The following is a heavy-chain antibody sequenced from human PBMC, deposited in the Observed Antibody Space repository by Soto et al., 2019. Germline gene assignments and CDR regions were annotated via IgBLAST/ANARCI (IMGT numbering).Heavy chain of an antibody. CDR1: GYTLTELS. CDR3: ASLSGYSSGFDAFDI. V-gene: IGHV1-24*01. J-gene: IGHJ3*02. Sequence: ASVKVSCKVSGYTLTELSMHWVRQAPGKGLEWMGGFDPEDGETIYAQKFQGRVTMTEDTSTDTAYMELSSLRSEDTAVYYCASLSGYSSGFDAFDIWGQGTMVTVSS. D-gene: IGHD6-19*01. CDR2: FDPEDGET.